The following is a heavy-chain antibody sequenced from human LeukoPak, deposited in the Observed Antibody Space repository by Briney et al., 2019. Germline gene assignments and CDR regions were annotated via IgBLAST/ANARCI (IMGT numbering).Heavy chain of an antibody. CDR2: ISSSSSYI. J-gene: IGHJ6*03. V-gene: IGHV3-21*01. CDR3: ARDGYYDFWSGYSYHYYYYYMDV. CDR1: GFTFSSYS. D-gene: IGHD3-3*01. Sequence: GGSLRLSCAASGFTFSSYSMNWVRQAPGKGLEWVSSISSSSSYIYYADSVKGRFTISRDNAKNSLYLQMNSLRAEDTAVYYCARDGYYDFWSGYSYHYYYYYMDVWGKGTTVTVSS.